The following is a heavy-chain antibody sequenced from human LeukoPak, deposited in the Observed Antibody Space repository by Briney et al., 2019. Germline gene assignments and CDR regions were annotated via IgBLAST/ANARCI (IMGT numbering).Heavy chain of an antibody. CDR1: GFTFSSYW. J-gene: IGHJ5*02. CDR3: VKAMFKAAGGNGDNWFDP. D-gene: IGHD6-13*01. Sequence: AGGSLRLSCAASGFTFSSYWMHWVRQAPGKGLEWVSRIKSDGSTTNYAESVKGRFTMSRDNGKNTEYLQMNSLTAEDTAIYYCVKAMFKAAGGNGDNWFDPWGQGALVTVSS. V-gene: IGHV3-74*01. CDR2: IKSDGSTT.